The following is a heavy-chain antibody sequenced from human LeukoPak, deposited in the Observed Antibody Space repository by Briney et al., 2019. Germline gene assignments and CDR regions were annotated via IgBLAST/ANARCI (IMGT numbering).Heavy chain of an antibody. CDR2: ISYDGNNK. CDR3: ARGDYGDYVPWWYFDL. V-gene: IGHV3-30*04. CDR1: GFTFSSYA. J-gene: IGHJ2*01. D-gene: IGHD4-17*01. Sequence: GGFLRLSCAASGFTFSSYALHWVRQTPGKGLEWVAVISYDGNNKYYADSVKGRFTISRDNSKNTLYLQMNTLRTEDTAVYYCARGDYGDYVPWWYFDLWGRGTLVTVSS.